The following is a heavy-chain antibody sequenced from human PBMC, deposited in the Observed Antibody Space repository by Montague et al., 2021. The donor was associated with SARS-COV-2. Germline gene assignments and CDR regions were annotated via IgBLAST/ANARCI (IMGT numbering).Heavy chain of an antibody. CDR3: ARDNYDYFCGSYRYIY. CDR2: ISYDGSNK. Sequence: SLRLSCAASGFTFSSYSMHWVRQAPGKGLEWVAVISYDGSNKYYADSVKGRFTISRDNSKNTLYPQMNSLRAEDTAVYYCARDNYDYFCGSYRYIYWGQGSRVTGSS. V-gene: IGHV3-30*04. D-gene: IGHD3-16*02. J-gene: IGHJ4*02. CDR1: GFTFSSYS.